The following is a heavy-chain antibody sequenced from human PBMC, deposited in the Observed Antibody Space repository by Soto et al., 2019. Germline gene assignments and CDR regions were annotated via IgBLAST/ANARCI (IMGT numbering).Heavy chain of an antibody. J-gene: IGHJ6*02. CDR2: IYYSGST. D-gene: IGHD3-10*01. V-gene: IGHV4-31*03. Sequence: QVQLQESGPGLVKPSQTLSLTCTVSGGSISSGGYYWSWIRQHPGKGLEWIGYIYYSGSTYYNPSRKSRVTISVDTSKHQFSLKLSSVTAADTAVYYCARDMRFGELSLPYYGMDVWGQGTTVTVSS. CDR3: ARDMRFGELSLPYYGMDV. CDR1: GGSISSGGYY.